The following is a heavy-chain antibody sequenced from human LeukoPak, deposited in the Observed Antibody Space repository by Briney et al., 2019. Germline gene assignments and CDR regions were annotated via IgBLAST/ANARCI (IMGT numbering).Heavy chain of an antibody. Sequence: SQTLSLTCTVSGGSISSGSYYWSWIRQPAGKGLEWIGRIYTSGSTNYNPSLKSRVTISVDTSKNQFSLKLSSVTAADTAVYYCARFPSSSWSRGFQHWGQGTLVTVSS. J-gene: IGHJ1*01. D-gene: IGHD6-13*01. CDR1: GGSISSGSYY. CDR2: IYTSGST. V-gene: IGHV4-61*02. CDR3: ARFPSSSWSRGFQH.